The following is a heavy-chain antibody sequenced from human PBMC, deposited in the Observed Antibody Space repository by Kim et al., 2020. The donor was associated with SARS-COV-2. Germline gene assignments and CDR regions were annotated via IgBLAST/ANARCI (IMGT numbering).Heavy chain of an antibody. J-gene: IGHJ5*02. CDR3: ARHVYQLLSVWFDP. CDR2: IYYSGST. Sequence: SETLSLTCTVSGGSISSSSYYWGWIRQPPGKGLEWIGSIYYSGSTYYNPSLKSRVTISVDTSKNQFSLKLSSVTAADTAVYYCARHVYQLLSVWFDPWGQGTLVTVSS. CDR1: GGSISSSSYY. V-gene: IGHV4-39*01. D-gene: IGHD2-2*01.